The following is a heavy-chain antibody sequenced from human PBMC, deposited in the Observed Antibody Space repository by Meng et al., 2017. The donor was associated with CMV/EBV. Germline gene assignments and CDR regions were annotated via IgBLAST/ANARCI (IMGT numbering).Heavy chain of an antibody. Sequence: ASVKVSCKASGYTFTSYDINWVRQATGQGLEWMGWMNPNSGNTGYAQKFQGRVTMTRNTSISTAYMELSSLRSEDTAVYYCAINDYSNYYYYYGIDVWGQGTTVTVSS. CDR1: GYTFTSYD. V-gene: IGHV1-8*01. D-gene: IGHD4-11*01. CDR3: AINDYSNYYYYYGIDV. J-gene: IGHJ6*02. CDR2: MNPNSGNT.